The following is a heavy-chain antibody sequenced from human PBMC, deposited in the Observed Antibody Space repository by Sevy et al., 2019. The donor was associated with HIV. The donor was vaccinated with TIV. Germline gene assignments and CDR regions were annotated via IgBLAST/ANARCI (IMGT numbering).Heavy chain of an antibody. CDR2: ISSSSSYI. J-gene: IGHJ4*02. V-gene: IGHV3-21*01. D-gene: IGHD3-16*02. Sequence: GGSLRLSCAASGFTFSSYSMNWVRQAPGKGLEWVSSISSSSSYIYYADSVKGRFTISRDNAKNSLYLQMNSLRAEGTAVDYCARARGYDYVWGSYRLGYWGQGTLVTVSS. CDR1: GFTFSSYS. CDR3: ARARGYDYVWGSYRLGY.